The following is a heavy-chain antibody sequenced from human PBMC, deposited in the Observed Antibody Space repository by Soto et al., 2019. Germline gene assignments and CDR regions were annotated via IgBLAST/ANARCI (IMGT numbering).Heavy chain of an antibody. CDR2: IYYSGST. J-gene: IGHJ4*02. Sequence: SETMSLTCTVAGGSISSGDYYWRWIRPPPGKGLEWIGYIYYSGSTYYNPSLKSRVTISVDTSKNQFSLKLSSVTAADTAVYYCARRSTSWHRLLDYRGQGTLVTVSS. CDR3: ARRSTSWHRLLDY. V-gene: IGHV4-30-4*01. D-gene: IGHD2-2*01. CDR1: GGSISSGDYY.